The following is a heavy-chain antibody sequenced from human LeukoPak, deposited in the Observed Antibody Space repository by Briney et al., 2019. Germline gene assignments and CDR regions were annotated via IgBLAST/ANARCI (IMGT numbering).Heavy chain of an antibody. J-gene: IGHJ6*03. D-gene: IGHD3-3*01. CDR3: ARVRGYDFWSGYYPYMDV. V-gene: IGHV3-7*01. CDR2: IKQDGSEK. Sequence: GGSLRLSCAASGFTFSSYWMSWVRQAPGKGLEWVANIKQDGSEKYYVDSVKGRFTISRDNAKNSLYLQMNSLRAEDTAVYYCARVRGYDFWSGYYPYMDVWGKGTTVTVSS. CDR1: GFTFSSYW.